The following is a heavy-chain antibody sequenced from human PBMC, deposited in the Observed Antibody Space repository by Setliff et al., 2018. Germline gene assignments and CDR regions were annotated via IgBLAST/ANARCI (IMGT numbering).Heavy chain of an antibody. Sequence: GESLKISCKGSGYSFTSYWIGWVRQMPGKGLEWMGIIYPGDSDTRYSPSFQGQVTISVDKSISTAYLQWSSLKASDTAMYYCASTLYYYDSSGYGAFDIWGQGTMVTVSS. CDR3: ASTLYYYDSSGYGAFDI. CDR1: GYSFTSYW. J-gene: IGHJ3*02. CDR2: IYPGDSDT. D-gene: IGHD3-22*01. V-gene: IGHV5-51*01.